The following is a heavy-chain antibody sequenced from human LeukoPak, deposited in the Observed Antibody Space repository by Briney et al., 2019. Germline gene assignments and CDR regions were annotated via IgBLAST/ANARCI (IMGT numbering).Heavy chain of an antibody. CDR1: GFTFSSYA. CDR2: ISYDGSNK. V-gene: IGHV3-30-3*01. CDR3: ARPPTDCGGDCYPDS. Sequence: PGKSLRLSCAASGFTFSSYAMHWVRQAPGKGLEWVAVISYDGSNKYYADSVKGRFTISRDNSKNTLYLQMDSLRAEDTAVYYCARPPTDCGGDCYPDSWGQGTLVTVSS. J-gene: IGHJ4*02. D-gene: IGHD2-21*01.